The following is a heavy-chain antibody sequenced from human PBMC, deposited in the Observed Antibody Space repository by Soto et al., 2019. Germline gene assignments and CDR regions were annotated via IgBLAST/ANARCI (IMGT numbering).Heavy chain of an antibody. Sequence: SETLSLTCTVSGGSISSGDYYWSWIRQPPGKGLEWIGYIYYSGSTYYNPSLKSRVTISVDTSKNQFSLKLSSVTAADTAVYYCARRLSVEMATITSWFDPWGQGTLVTVSS. CDR3: ARRLSVEMATITSWFDP. D-gene: IGHD5-12*01. CDR1: GGSISSGDYY. V-gene: IGHV4-30-4*01. J-gene: IGHJ5*02. CDR2: IYYSGST.